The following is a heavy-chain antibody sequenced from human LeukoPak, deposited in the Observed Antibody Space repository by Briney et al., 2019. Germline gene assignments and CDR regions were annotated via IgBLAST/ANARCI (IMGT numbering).Heavy chain of an antibody. Sequence: GGSLRLSCAASGVTFSNAWMSWVRQAPGKGLEWVGRIKSKTDGGTTDYAAPLKGRFTISRDDSKNTLYLQMNSLKTEDTAVYYCTRGYCSSTSCYVGLGAFDIWGQGTMVTVSS. CDR2: IKSKTDGGTT. V-gene: IGHV3-15*01. CDR1: GVTFSNAW. J-gene: IGHJ3*02. D-gene: IGHD2-2*01. CDR3: TRGYCSSTSCYVGLGAFDI.